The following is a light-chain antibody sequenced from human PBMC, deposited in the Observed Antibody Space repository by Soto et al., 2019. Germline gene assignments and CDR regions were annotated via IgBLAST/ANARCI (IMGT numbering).Light chain of an antibody. CDR2: EVS. V-gene: IGLV2-8*01. J-gene: IGLJ3*02. CDR1: SSDVGGYNY. CDR3: NSYAGSNNWV. Sequence: QSALTQPPSASGSPVQSVTISCTGTSSDVGGYNYVSWYQQHPGKAPKLMIYEVSKRPSGVPDRFSGSKSGNTSYLTGSGLQAEDEADYYCNSYAGSNNWVFGGGTKLTVL.